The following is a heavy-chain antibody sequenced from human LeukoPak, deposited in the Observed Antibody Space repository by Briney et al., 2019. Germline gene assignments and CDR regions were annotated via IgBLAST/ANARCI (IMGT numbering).Heavy chain of an antibody. J-gene: IGHJ4*02. CDR3: ARGRPTNLGGIY. D-gene: IGHD7-27*01. Sequence: GASVKVSCKASGYTFTSHHINWVRQAAGQGLECMGWMNPDTGNTAYAQKFQARVTMTWDTSISTAYMELGSLRSEDTAVYYCARGRPTNLGGIYWGQGTLVTVSS. V-gene: IGHV1-8*01. CDR2: MNPDTGNT. CDR1: GYTFTSHH.